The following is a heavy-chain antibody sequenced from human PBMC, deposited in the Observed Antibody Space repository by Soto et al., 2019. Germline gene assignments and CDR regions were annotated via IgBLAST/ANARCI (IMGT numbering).Heavy chain of an antibody. D-gene: IGHD1-26*01. V-gene: IGHV3-21*01. CDR3: AGSSDDGRDN. CDR1: GFSLSDYS. Sequence: EVQLVESGGGLVKPGGSLRLSCAASGFSLSDYSMNWIRQAPGEGLEWVASISRSSSFIHYAESMKGRFTMSRDNAKNSLYPQMNSLSAEDTAVYYCAGSSDDGRDNWGQGTLVTVSS. J-gene: IGHJ4*02. CDR2: ISRSSSFI.